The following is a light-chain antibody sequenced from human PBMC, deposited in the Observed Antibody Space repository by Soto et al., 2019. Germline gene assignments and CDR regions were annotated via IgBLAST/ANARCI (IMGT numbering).Light chain of an antibody. CDR2: AAS. Sequence: DIQMTQSPSSLSASIGDRVTITCRASQGIGNYLAWYQQKPGKVLKLLIYAASSLQSGVPSRFSGSGSGTDFTLTIRGLQPEDVATYYCQKYNGALWAFGQGTKVDNK. CDR3: QKYNGALWA. V-gene: IGKV1-27*01. CDR1: QGIGNY. J-gene: IGKJ1*01.